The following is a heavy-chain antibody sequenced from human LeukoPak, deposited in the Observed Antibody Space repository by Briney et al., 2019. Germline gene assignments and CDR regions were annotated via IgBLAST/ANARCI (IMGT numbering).Heavy chain of an antibody. CDR2: IYYSGNT. Sequence: PSETLSLTCTVSGGSISRFYWSWIRQPPGKGLEWIGYIYYSGNTNYNPSLKSRVTISLDTSRNQFSLKLNSVTAADTAVYYCAKSNGYGLVDIWGQGTMVTVSS. CDR1: GGSISRFY. V-gene: IGHV4-59*12. CDR3: AKSNGYGLVDI. J-gene: IGHJ3*02. D-gene: IGHD3-10*01.